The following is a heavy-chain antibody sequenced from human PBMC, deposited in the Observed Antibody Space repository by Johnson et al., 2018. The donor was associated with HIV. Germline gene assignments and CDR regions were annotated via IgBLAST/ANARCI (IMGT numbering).Heavy chain of an antibody. CDR1: GFTFDDYG. CDR2: INWNGGST. D-gene: IGHD1-26*01. Sequence: VHLVESGGSVVRPGGSLRLSCAASGFTFDDYGMSWVRQAPGKGLGWVSGINWNGGSTGYADSVKGRFTISRDNDKNSLYLQMNNLRAEDTAFYYCARAHSGSYYHDGFDIWGQGTMITVSS. J-gene: IGHJ3*02. CDR3: ARAHSGSYYHDGFDI. V-gene: IGHV3-20*04.